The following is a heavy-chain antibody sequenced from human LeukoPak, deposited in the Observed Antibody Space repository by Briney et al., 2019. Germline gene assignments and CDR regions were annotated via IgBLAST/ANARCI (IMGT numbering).Heavy chain of an antibody. CDR1: GFTFSSYW. CDR3: ARAQAHGAYFDY. Sequence: GGSLRLSCAASGFTFSSYWMHWVRQAPGKGLVWLSHINGDGSSTNYADSVKGRFTISRDNAKNTLYLQMNSLRAEDTAVYYCARAQAHGAYFDYWGQGTLVTVSS. V-gene: IGHV3-74*01. J-gene: IGHJ4*02. CDR2: INGDGSST. D-gene: IGHD1-26*01.